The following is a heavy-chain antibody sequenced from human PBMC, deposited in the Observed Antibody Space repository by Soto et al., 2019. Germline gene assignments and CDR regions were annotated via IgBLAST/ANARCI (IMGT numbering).Heavy chain of an antibody. CDR2: ISYDGSNK. Sequence: GGSLRLSCAASGFTFSSYAMHWVRQAPGKGLEWVAVISYDGSNKYYADSVKGRFTISRDNSKNTLYLQMNSLRAEDTAVYYCAREGTGTTFYYYYYGMDVWGQGTTVTVSS. CDR3: AREGTGTTFYYYYYGMDV. CDR1: GFTFSSYA. D-gene: IGHD1-1*01. V-gene: IGHV3-30-3*01. J-gene: IGHJ6*02.